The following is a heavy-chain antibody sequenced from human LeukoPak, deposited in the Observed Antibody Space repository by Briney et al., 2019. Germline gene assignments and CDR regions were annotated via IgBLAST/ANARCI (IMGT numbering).Heavy chain of an antibody. V-gene: IGHV3-23*01. Sequence: GGSLRLSCAASRFTFCSYAMIWVRQAPGKGLEWVSSTSDNGGSTYSADSVKGRFTISRDNSKNSLYLQMNSLRAEYTAVYYCAREFGLITSHWGQGTLVTVSS. CDR3: AREFGLITSH. D-gene: IGHD3/OR15-3a*01. J-gene: IGHJ1*01. CDR1: RFTFCSYA. CDR2: TSDNGGST.